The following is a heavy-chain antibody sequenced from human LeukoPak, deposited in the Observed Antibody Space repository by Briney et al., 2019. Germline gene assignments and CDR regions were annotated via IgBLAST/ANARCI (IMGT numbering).Heavy chain of an antibody. Sequence: PSETLSLTCTVSGGSISSSRYYWGWIRQPPGKGLEWIGSIYYSGSTYYNPSLKSRVTISVDTSKNQFSLKLSSVTAADTAVYYCARQQSGSYLVDFDYWGQGTLVTVSS. CDR1: GGSISSSRYY. J-gene: IGHJ4*02. D-gene: IGHD1-26*01. V-gene: IGHV4-39*01. CDR3: ARQQSGSYLVDFDY. CDR2: IYYSGST.